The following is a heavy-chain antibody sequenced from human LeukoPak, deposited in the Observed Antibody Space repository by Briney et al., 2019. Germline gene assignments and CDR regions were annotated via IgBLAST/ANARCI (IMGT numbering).Heavy chain of an antibody. V-gene: IGHV1-69*05. D-gene: IGHD3-10*01. J-gene: IGHJ5*02. CDR2: IIPIFGTA. Sequence: GASVKASCKASGGTFSSYVISWVRQAPGQGLEWMGGIIPIFGTANYAQNLQGRVTINTDDSTSTAYMELSSLRSEDTAVYYCSILIWFGEFGGTNWFDPWGQGTLVTVSS. CDR3: SILIWFGEFGGTNWFDP. CDR1: GGTFSSYV.